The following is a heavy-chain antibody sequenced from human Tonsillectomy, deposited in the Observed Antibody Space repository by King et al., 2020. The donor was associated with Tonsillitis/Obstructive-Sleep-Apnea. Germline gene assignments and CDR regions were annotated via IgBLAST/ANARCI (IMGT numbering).Heavy chain of an antibody. CDR3: AHVAYNNNWPRVLIWFDP. CDR2: IYWDDDK. D-gene: IGHD1-1*01. J-gene: IGHJ5*02. V-gene: IGHV2-5*02. CDR1: GFSLSTSPLR. Sequence: TLKESGPTLLKPTQTLTLTCTFSGFSLSTSPLRVGWIRQPPGKPLEWLAVIYWDDDKRYNPSLKSRLTITKDTSKNQVVLTMTNVDPVDTATYYCAHVAYNNNWPRVLIWFDPWGQGTLVTVSS.